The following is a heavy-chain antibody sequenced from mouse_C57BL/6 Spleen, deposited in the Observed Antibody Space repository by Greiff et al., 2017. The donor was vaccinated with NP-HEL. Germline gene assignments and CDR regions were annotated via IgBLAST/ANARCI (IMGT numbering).Heavy chain of an antibody. D-gene: IGHD1-1*01. CDR1: GYTFTSYT. CDR3: ARSGGSSSWFAY. V-gene: IGHV1-4*01. J-gene: IGHJ3*01. CDR2: INPSSGYT. Sequence: VQRVESGAELARPGASVKMSCKASGYTFTSYTMHWVKQRPGQGLEWIGYINPSSGYTKYNQKFKDKATLTADKSSSTAYMQLSSLTSEDSAVYYCARSGGSSSWFAYWGQGTLVTVSA.